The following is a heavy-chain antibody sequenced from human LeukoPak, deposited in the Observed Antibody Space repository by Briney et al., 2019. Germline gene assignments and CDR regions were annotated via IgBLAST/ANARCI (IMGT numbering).Heavy chain of an antibody. Sequence: PSETLSLTCGVSGGSISSSNWWSWVRQPPGKGLEWIGEIYHGGNTNYNPSLKSRVTISVDTSKNQFSLKLSSVTAADTAVYYCARERIAAAGKLFDPWGQGTLVTVSS. D-gene: IGHD6-13*01. J-gene: IGHJ5*02. CDR1: GGSISSSNW. CDR3: ARERIAAAGKLFDP. V-gene: IGHV4-4*02. CDR2: IYHGGNT.